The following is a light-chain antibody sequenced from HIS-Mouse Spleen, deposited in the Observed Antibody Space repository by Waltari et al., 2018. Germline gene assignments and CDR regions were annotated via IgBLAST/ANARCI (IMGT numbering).Light chain of an antibody. Sequence: DIVMTQSPDSLAVSLGERATINCKSSQSVLYSSNNKNYLAWYQQKPGQPPKLHIYLASTRESGVPDRFSGSGSGTDFTLTISSLQAEDVAVYYCQQYYTTPYTFGQGTKLEIK. V-gene: IGKV4-1*01. J-gene: IGKJ2*01. CDR3: QQYYTTPYT. CDR2: LAS. CDR1: QSVLYSSNNKNY.